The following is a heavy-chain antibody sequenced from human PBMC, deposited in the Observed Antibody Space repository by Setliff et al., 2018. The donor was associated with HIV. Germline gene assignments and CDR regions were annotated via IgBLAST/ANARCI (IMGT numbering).Heavy chain of an antibody. V-gene: IGHV4-59*01. CDR2: IYNSGGT. D-gene: IGHD2-15*01. CDR3: ARVDCSGGSCYSPAY. CDR1: GGSMSSYF. Sequence: SETLSLTCTVSGGSMSSYFWSWIRQSPGKGLEWIGYIYNSGGTNYNPSLKSRVTISLDTSKNQFSLNLTSVTAADTAVYYCARVDCSGGSCYSPAYWGQGTLVTSPQ. J-gene: IGHJ4*02.